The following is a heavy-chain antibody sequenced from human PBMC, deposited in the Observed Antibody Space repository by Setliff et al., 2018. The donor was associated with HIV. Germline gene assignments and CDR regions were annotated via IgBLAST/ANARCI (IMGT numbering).Heavy chain of an antibody. CDR1: GFTFSRYW. V-gene: IGHV3-74*01. D-gene: IGHD6-19*01. CDR2: INNDTTTT. J-gene: IGHJ3*01. Sequence: GGSLRLSCAASGFTFSRYWMHWVRQAPGQGLVWVSGINNDTTTTTYADSVKGRFSISRDNAKNSLYLQMNSLRAEDPAVYYCAREPRILVAGQSAFDFWGQGTMVTVSS. CDR3: AREPRILVAGQSAFDF.